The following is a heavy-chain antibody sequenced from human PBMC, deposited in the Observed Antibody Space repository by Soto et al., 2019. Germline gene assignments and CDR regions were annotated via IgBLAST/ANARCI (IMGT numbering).Heavy chain of an antibody. CDR1: GFTFSSYA. D-gene: IGHD1-26*01. V-gene: IGHV3-20*04. CDR3: ASGIVGATTYGMDV. CDR2: INWNGGST. J-gene: IGHJ6*02. Sequence: PGGSLRLSCAASGFTFSSYAMSWVRQAPGKGLEWVSGINWNGGSTRYADSVKGRFTISRDNAKKSLYLQMNSLRAEDTALYYCASGIVGATTYGMDVWGQGTTVTVSS.